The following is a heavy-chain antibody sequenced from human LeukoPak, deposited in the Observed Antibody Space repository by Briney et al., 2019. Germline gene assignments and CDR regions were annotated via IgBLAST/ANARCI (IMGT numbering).Heavy chain of an antibody. CDR1: GFSFTDYP. J-gene: IGHJ4*02. CDR3: AKDVEWEFYFDY. V-gene: IGHV3-23*01. D-gene: IGHD1-26*01. CDR2: ISGSGGST. Sequence: GGSLRLSCATSGFSFTDYPMSWVRQAPGKGLEWVSAISGSGGSTYYADSVKGRFTISRDNSKNTLYLQMNSLRAEDTAVYYCAKDVEWEFYFDYWGQGTLVTVSS.